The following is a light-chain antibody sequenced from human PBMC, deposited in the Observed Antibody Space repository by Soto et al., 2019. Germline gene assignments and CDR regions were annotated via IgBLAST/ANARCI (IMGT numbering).Light chain of an antibody. CDR1: SGDSGSYNR. Sequence: QSVLTQPASVSRSAGQSITIACTGTSGDSGSYNRVSWYQQHPGKAPKLIIYEVTDRPSGVSNRFSGSKSGNTASLTISGLQAEDEAEYYCSSYTNINTRACVFGTGTKVTVL. V-gene: IGLV2-14*01. J-gene: IGLJ1*01. CDR3: SSYTNINTRACV. CDR2: EVT.